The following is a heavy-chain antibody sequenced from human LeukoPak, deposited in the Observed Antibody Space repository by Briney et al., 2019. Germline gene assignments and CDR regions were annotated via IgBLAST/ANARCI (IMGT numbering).Heavy chain of an antibody. J-gene: IGHJ4*02. CDR2: IYSGGGT. Sequence: PGGSLRLSCAASGFTVSSNYMSWVRQAPGKGLEWVSVIYSGGGTYYADSVKGRFTISRDNAKNSLYLQMNSLRVEDTAVYYCARDLWRAAADDYWGQGTLVTVSS. V-gene: IGHV3-53*01. CDR3: ARDLWRAAADDY. CDR1: GFTVSSNY. D-gene: IGHD6-13*01.